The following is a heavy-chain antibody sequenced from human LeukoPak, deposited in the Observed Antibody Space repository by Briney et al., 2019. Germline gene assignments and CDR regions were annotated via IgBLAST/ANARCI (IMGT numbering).Heavy chain of an antibody. J-gene: IGHJ6*03. V-gene: IGHV1-2*06. Sequence: ASVMPSCKASGYTFTANYIHWVRQAPGQGLEWVGRIYPKSGGANYAQKFRDRVTLTRDTSINTAYMELSGLRSDDAAVYYCARAYYDSSGYFGWGTDYYYYYMDVWGEGTTVTISS. CDR2: IYPKSGGA. CDR3: ARAYYDSSGYFGWGTDYYYYYMDV. CDR1: GYTFTANY. D-gene: IGHD3-22*01.